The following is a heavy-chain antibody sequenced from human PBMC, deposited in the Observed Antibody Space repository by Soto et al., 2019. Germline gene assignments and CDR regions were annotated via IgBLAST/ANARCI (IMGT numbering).Heavy chain of an antibody. D-gene: IGHD5-12*01. CDR2: IIPIFGTA. J-gene: IGHJ2*01. V-gene: IGHV1-69*12. Sequence: QVQLVQSGAEVKKPGSSVTVSCKASGGTFISYTISWVRQAPGQGLEWMGGIIPIFGTANYAQKFQGRVKITADESTSTAYTELSSLRSEDTAVYYCARGNHRWLPLWYFDLWGRGTLVTVSS. CDR3: ARGNHRWLPLWYFDL. CDR1: GGTFISYT.